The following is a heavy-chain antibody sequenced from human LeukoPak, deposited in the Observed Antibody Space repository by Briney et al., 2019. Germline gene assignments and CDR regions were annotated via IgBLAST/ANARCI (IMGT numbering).Heavy chain of an antibody. D-gene: IGHD3-3*01. Sequence: TGGSLRLSCAASGFTFSSNAMSWVRQAPGKGLEWVSAISGSGGSTYYADSVKGRFTISRDNSKNTLYLQMNSLRAGDTAVSYCAKDHDFWIFDYWGQGTLVTVSS. J-gene: IGHJ4*02. V-gene: IGHV3-23*01. CDR1: GFTFSSNA. CDR2: ISGSGGST. CDR3: AKDHDFWIFDY.